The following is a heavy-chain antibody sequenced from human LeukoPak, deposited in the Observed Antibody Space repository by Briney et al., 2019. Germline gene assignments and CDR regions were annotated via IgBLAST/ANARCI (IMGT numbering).Heavy chain of an antibody. D-gene: IGHD2-8*02. J-gene: IGHJ6*03. CDR1: GDSITSGGYH. V-gene: IGHV4-30-2*01. CDR3: ARTGGSGNYWYYYYMDV. CDR2: IYHTGSA. Sequence: SETLSLTCAVSGDSITSGGYHWSWIRQPPGKGLEWIGYIYHTGSAYYKPSLQGRVTISVDTSTNQISLRLRSVTAADTAVYYCARTGGSGNYWYYYYMDVWGKGTTVTVSS.